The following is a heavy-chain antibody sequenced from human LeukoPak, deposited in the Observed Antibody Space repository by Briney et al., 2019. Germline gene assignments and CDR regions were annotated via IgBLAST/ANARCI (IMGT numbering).Heavy chain of an antibody. D-gene: IGHD3-22*01. J-gene: IGHJ4*02. Sequence: PGGSLRLSCAASGFTFSSYAMSWVRQAPGKGLEWVSAISGSGGSTYYADSVKGRFTISRDNSKNTLYLQMNSLRAEDTAVYYCAKDGGKVTMIVVGDFDYWGQGTLVTVSS. CDR2: ISGSGGST. CDR1: GFTFSSYA. V-gene: IGHV3-23*01. CDR3: AKDGGKVTMIVVGDFDY.